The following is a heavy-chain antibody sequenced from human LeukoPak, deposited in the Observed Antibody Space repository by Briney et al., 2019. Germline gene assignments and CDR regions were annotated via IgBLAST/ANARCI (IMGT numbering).Heavy chain of an antibody. Sequence: GGSLRLSCAASGFTFSSYAMHWVRQAPGKGLEYVSAISSNGGSTYYANSVKGRFTISRDNSKNTLYLQMGSLRAEDMAVYYCARSRGFTSMITFGGVILGYWGQGTLVTVSS. V-gene: IGHV3-64*01. CDR1: GFTFSSYA. J-gene: IGHJ4*02. D-gene: IGHD3-16*01. CDR2: ISSNGGST. CDR3: ARSRGFTSMITFGGVILGY.